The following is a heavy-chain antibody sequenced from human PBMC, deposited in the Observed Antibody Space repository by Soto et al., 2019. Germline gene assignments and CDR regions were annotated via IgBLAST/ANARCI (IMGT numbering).Heavy chain of an antibody. Sequence: ASVKVSCKASGYTFPSYGISWVRQAPGQGLEWMGWISGYNGNTNYAQMLQGRVTMTTDTSTSTAYMELRSLRSDDTAVYYCARDDCSGGSCYRPLGYWGQGTLVTVSS. CDR1: GYTFPSYG. D-gene: IGHD2-15*01. CDR2: ISGYNGNT. V-gene: IGHV1-18*01. J-gene: IGHJ4*02. CDR3: ARDDCSGGSCYRPLGY.